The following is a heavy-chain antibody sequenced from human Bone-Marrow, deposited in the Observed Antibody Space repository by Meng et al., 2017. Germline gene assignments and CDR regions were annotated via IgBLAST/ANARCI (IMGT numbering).Heavy chain of an antibody. V-gene: IGHV4-34*01. D-gene: IGHD2-21*01. Sequence: QLQVQQWGAGLLKPSETLSLTCAFDGGSFSAYDWSWIRQPPGKGLEWLGQINHSGSTNDNPSLKSRVTISIDTSRNQLSLKLSSVTAADTAVYYCRLAYCMGDCVDYWGQGTLVTVSS. CDR3: RLAYCMGDCVDY. CDR2: INHSGST. J-gene: IGHJ4*02. CDR1: GGSFSAYD.